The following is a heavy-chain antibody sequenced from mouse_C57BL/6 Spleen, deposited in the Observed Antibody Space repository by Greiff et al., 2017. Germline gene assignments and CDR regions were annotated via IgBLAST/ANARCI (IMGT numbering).Heavy chain of an antibody. V-gene: IGHV5-17*01. J-gene: IGHJ2*01. CDR2: ISSGSSTL. CDR3: ARRYGNYGFDY. D-gene: IGHD2-10*02. CDR1: GFTFSDYG. Sequence: DVKLVESGGGLVKPGGSLKLSCAASGFTFSDYGMHWVRQAPEKGLEWVAYISSGSSTLYYADTVKGRFTISRDNAKNTLVLQMSSLRSEDTAMYYCARRYGNYGFDYWGQGTTLTVSS.